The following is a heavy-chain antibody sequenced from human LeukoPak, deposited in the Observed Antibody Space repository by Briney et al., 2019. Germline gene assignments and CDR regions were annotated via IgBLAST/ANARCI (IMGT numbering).Heavy chain of an antibody. J-gene: IGHJ4*02. V-gene: IGHV3-23*01. CDR2: ISGSGGST. Sequence: PGRSLRLSCSASGFTFGDYGINWVRQAPGKGLEWVSAISGSGGSTYYADSVKGRFTISRDNSKNTLYLQMNSLRAEDTAVYYCAKGDYGDSRGYFDYWGQGTLVTVSS. CDR1: GFTFGDYG. D-gene: IGHD4-17*01. CDR3: AKGDYGDSRGYFDY.